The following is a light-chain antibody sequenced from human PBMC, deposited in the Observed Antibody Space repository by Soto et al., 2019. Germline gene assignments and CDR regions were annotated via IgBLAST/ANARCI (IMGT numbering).Light chain of an antibody. Sequence: DIQMTQSPSSLSASVGDRVSITCRASQSISGYLNWYQQRPGEAPKLLVFAATSLQSGVPTRFRGSGSGTVFTLTINSLRPEDFAAYYCQQSYRPPATFGQGTRLEI. CDR3: QQSYRPPAT. J-gene: IGKJ5*01. CDR2: AAT. V-gene: IGKV1-39*01. CDR1: QSISGY.